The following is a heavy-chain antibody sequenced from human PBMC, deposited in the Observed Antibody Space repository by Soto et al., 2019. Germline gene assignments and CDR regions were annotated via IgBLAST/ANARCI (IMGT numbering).Heavy chain of an antibody. Sequence: QVQLQESGPGLVQPSETLSLTCTVSGGSISSYYWSWIRQPPGKGLEWIGYFVHRGNTNFNPSLKGRVTLSVDTSKHQFSLRLSSVTAADPAVYYCARVRGYSGSYYFDYWGLGTLVTVSS. J-gene: IGHJ4*02. V-gene: IGHV4-59*01. CDR1: GGSISSYY. D-gene: IGHD1-26*01. CDR3: ARVRGYSGSYYFDY. CDR2: FVHRGNT.